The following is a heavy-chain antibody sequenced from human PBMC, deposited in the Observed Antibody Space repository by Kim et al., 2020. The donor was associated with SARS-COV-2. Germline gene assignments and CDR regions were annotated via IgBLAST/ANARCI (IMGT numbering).Heavy chain of an antibody. CDR2: INYSGTT. V-gene: IGHV4-59*11. J-gene: IGHJ3*02. CDR1: GGSICSHY. Sequence: SETLSLTCPVSGGSICSHYWSWIRQPPGKGLEWIGYINYSGTTNYNPSLKSRVTISVDTSKRQFSLKLSSVTAADTAVYYCARAIEMRDPFDIWGRGTMVTVSS. CDR3: ARAIEMRDPFDI.